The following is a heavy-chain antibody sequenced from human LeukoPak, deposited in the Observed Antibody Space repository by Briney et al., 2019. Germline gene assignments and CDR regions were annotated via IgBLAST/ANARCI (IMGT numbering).Heavy chain of an antibody. CDR1: GFPFNYYY. Sequence: GSLSLSFAASGFPFNYYYMSWGRPGPGKGVEWVSSISSSSSYSNYADSVKGRFTISRDNAKNSLYLQINSLRGEDTAVYYCARGAPVGTVYGMDVWGQGTTVTVSS. CDR3: ARGAPVGTVYGMDV. V-gene: IGHV3-11*06. CDR2: ISSSSSYS. D-gene: IGHD2-21*02. J-gene: IGHJ6*02.